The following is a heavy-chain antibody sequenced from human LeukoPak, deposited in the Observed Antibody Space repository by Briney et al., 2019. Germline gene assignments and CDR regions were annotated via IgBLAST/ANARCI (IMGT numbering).Heavy chain of an antibody. CDR2: ISGSGGAT. J-gene: IGHJ4*02. Sequence: QSGGSLRLSCAASGFTFSNYAMNWVRQAPGKGLEWVSVISGSGGATYYADSVKGRFTISRDNSKNTLFLQMNSLRAEDTAVYYSAKDRRYFGSGLDYWGQGTLVTVSS. CDR1: GFTFSNYA. V-gene: IGHV3-23*01. D-gene: IGHD3-10*01. CDR3: AKDRRYFGSGLDY.